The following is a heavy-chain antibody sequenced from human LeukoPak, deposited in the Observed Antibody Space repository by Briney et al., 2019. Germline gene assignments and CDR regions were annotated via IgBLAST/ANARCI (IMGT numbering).Heavy chain of an antibody. D-gene: IGHD4-23*01. V-gene: IGHV3-33*08. Sequence: GGSLRLSCAASGFTFSSYAMHWVRQAPGKGLEWVAVIWYDGSNKYYADSVKGRFTISRDNSKNTLYLQMNSLRAEDTAVYYCARDGGNRGIGAFQHWGQGTLVTVSS. CDR2: IWYDGSNK. J-gene: IGHJ1*01. CDR1: GFTFSSYA. CDR3: ARDGGNRGIGAFQH.